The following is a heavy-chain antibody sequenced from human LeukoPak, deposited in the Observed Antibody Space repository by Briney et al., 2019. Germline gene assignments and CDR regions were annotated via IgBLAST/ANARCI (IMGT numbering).Heavy chain of an antibody. CDR1: GGSISSGDYY. CDR3: AITGYSSGWYWFDP. Sequence: SETLSLTCTVSGGSISSGDYYWSWIRQPPGKGLEWIGYIYYSGSTNYNPSLKSRVTISVDTSKNQFSLKLSSVTAADTAVYYCAITGYSSGWYWFDPWGQGTLVTVSS. V-gene: IGHV4-61*08. D-gene: IGHD6-19*01. CDR2: IYYSGST. J-gene: IGHJ5*02.